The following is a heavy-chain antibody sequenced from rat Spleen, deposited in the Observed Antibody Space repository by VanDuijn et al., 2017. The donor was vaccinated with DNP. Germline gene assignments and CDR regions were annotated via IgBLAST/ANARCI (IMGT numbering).Heavy chain of an antibody. J-gene: IGHJ2*01. CDR1: GFTFSSFP. Sequence: EVQLVESGGGLVQPGRSMKLSCAASGFTFSSFPMAWVRQAPTKGLEWVASINYNGDKALYRDSVKGRFIISRDNAKSRHYLQMDSLRSEDTATYYCTTGGTEFAYWGQGVMVTVSS. CDR2: INYNGDKA. CDR3: TTGGTEFAY. D-gene: IGHD1-11*01. V-gene: IGHV5-46*01.